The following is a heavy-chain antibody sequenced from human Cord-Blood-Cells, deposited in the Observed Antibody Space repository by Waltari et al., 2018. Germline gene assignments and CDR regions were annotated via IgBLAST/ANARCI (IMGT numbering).Heavy chain of an antibody. V-gene: IGHV3-30-3*01. CDR3: ARGSSGVFDY. D-gene: IGHD3-10*01. Sequence: QVQLVASGGGVVQPGRSMRLSCAASGFTFSSYAMLWVRQAPGKGLEWVAVISYDGSNKYYADSVKGRFTISRDNSKNTLYLQMNSLRAEDTAVYYCARGSSGVFDYWGQGTLVTVSS. J-gene: IGHJ4*02. CDR2: ISYDGSNK. CDR1: GFTFSSYA.